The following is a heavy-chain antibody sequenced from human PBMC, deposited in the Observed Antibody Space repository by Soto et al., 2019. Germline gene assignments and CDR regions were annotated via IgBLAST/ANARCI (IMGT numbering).Heavy chain of an antibody. CDR1: GFTFSSYA. J-gene: IGHJ4*02. V-gene: IGHV3-30-3*01. D-gene: IGHD1-20*01. Sequence: PGGSLRLSCAASGFTFSSYAMHWVRQAPGKGLEWVAVISYDGSNKYYADSVKGRFTISRDNSKNTLYLQMNSLRAEDTAVYYCARCITGFPFDYWGQGTLVTVSS. CDR2: ISYDGSNK. CDR3: ARCITGFPFDY.